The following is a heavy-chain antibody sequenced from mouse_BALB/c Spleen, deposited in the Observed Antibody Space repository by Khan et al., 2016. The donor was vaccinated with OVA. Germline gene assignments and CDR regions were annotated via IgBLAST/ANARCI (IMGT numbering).Heavy chain of an antibody. V-gene: IGHV9-3-1*01. CDR1: GYTFTKSG. Sequence: QIQLVQSGPELKKPGETVKISCKASGYTFTKSGMNWVKQAPGKGLEWMGWINTYTGEPTYADDFNGRFAFSMETSASTAYSPINKLKDEDTVTYFCARPPYCAYTVAYWGQGTSVTVSS. J-gene: IGHJ4*01. D-gene: IGHD2-10*01. CDR2: INTYTGEP. CDR3: ARPPYCAYTVAY.